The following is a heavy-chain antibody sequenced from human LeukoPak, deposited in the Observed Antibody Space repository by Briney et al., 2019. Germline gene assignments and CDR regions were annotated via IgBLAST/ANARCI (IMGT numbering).Heavy chain of an antibody. CDR2: ISGSGGST. CDR3: AKACTNGVCYFDY. J-gene: IGHJ4*02. D-gene: IGHD2-8*01. V-gene: IGHV3-23*01. CDR1: GFTFSSYA. Sequence: GGSLRLSCAASGFTFSSYAMSWVRQAPGKGLEWVSAISGSGGSTYYADSVKGRFTISRDNSKNMLYLQMNSLRAEDTAVYYCAKACTNGVCYFDYWGQGTLVTVSS.